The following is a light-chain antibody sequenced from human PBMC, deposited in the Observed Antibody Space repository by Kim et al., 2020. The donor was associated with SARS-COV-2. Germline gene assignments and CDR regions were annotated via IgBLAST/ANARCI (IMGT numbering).Light chain of an antibody. Sequence: SLKLTCTLSSGHSSYAIAWHQQQPEKGPRYLMKLNSDGSHSKGDGIPDRFSGSSSGAERYLTISSLQSEDEADYYCQTWGTGIHVFGTGTKVTVL. CDR1: SGHSSYA. J-gene: IGLJ1*01. V-gene: IGLV4-69*01. CDR2: LNSDGSH. CDR3: QTWGTGIHV.